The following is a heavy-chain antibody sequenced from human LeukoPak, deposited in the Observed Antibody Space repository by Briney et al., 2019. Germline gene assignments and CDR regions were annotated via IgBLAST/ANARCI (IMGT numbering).Heavy chain of an antibody. Sequence: SDTLSLACRVPGGSLSNYYWKWIRQTPGRGLEWNGYIYSMGSINYNPSIASRVTISADSSKNQISLTLTSVTAADTAVYSGARSAGTITIVVVPRTFDIWGHGTMVTVSS. D-gene: IGHD3-3*01. CDR3: ARSAGTITIVVVPRTFDI. CDR2: IYSMGSI. CDR1: GGSLSNYY. V-gene: IGHV4-59*07. J-gene: IGHJ3*02.